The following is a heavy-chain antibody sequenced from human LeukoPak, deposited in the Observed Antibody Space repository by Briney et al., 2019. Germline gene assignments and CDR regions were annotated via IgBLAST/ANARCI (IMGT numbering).Heavy chain of an antibody. Sequence: GRSLRLSCAASGFTFSSYAKHWVRQAPGKGLEWVAVISYDGSNKYYADSVKGRFTISRDNSKNTLYLQMNSLRAEDTAVYYCARASTIFGVGKWGQGTLVTVSS. CDR2: ISYDGSNK. D-gene: IGHD3-3*01. CDR1: GFTFSSYA. V-gene: IGHV3-30*01. CDR3: ARASTIFGVGK. J-gene: IGHJ4*02.